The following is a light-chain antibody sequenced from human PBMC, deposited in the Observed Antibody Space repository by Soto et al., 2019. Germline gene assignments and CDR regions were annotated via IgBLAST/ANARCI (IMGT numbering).Light chain of an antibody. CDR3: QQYYSYPAT. Sequence: AIRMTQSPSSFSASTGDRVTITCRASQGISSYLAWYQLKPGKAPKLLIYAASTLQSGVPSRFSGSGSGTDFTLTISCLQSEDFATYYCQQYYSYPATFGGGTKVEIK. CDR2: AAS. J-gene: IGKJ4*01. V-gene: IGKV1-8*01. CDR1: QGISSY.